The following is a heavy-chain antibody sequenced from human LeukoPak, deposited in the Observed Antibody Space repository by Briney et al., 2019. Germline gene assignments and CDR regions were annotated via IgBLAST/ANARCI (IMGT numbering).Heavy chain of an antibody. Sequence: GGSLRLSRAASRFTFIQNAMSWVRQAPGRGLEWVSAIGGSDDRTDYADSVKGRFTISRDISKNTLYLQMNSLRAEDTAVYFCAKDLFRWAFDYWGQGTLVTVSS. CDR1: RFTFIQNA. V-gene: IGHV3-23*01. D-gene: IGHD4-23*01. CDR3: AKDLFRWAFDY. J-gene: IGHJ4*02. CDR2: IGGSDDRT.